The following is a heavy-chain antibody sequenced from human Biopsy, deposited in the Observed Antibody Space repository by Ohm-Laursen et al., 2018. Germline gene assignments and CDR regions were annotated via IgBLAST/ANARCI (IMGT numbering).Heavy chain of an antibody. V-gene: IGHV4-59*01. CDR3: ARATNSTGWPYYYFYGMDV. D-gene: IGHD2/OR15-2a*01. CDR1: GESFNGDY. Sequence: TLSLTCAVYGESFNGDYWSWIRQTPGKGLEWIGYIYYSGSTNYNPSLKSRVTISVDTSKNQFSLRLNSVTAADTAVYYCARATNSTGWPYYYFYGMDVWGQGTTVTVSS. CDR2: IYYSGST. J-gene: IGHJ6*02.